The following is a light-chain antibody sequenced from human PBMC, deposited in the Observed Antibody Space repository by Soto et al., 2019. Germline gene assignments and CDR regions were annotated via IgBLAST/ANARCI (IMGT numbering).Light chain of an antibody. Sequence: DIQMTQSPSSLSASVGDRVSITCQASQDISKYLNWYQQKPGKAPNLLIHDASNLEPGVPSRFSGSGSGTDFTLTISRLEPEDFAVYYCQQYGSSPLTFGGGTKVDI. V-gene: IGKV1-33*01. J-gene: IGKJ4*01. CDR1: QDISKY. CDR3: QQYGSSPLT. CDR2: DAS.